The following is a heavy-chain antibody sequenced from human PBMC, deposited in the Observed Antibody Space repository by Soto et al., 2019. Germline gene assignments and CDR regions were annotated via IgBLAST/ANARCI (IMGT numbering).Heavy chain of an antibody. CDR3: ARGLISGSHYSGGWYYFDS. CDR1: GGSFSDYV. Sequence: SETLSLTSDVYGGSFSDYVWSWIRQTPGKGLQWIGQINHSGSANYNPSLKSRVTISVHTSSSQFSLELSSVTAADTAVYYCARGLISGSHYSGGWYYFDSWGQGTQVTVSS. CDR2: INHSGSA. V-gene: IGHV4-34*01. J-gene: IGHJ4*02. D-gene: IGHD1-26*01.